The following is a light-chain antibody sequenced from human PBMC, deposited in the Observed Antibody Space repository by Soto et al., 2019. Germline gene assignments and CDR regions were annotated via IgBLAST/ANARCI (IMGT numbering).Light chain of an antibody. V-gene: IGKV1-12*01. CDR3: QQANSFPYT. CDR1: PGIRSL. Sequence: DIQMTQSPSSVSASVGDRVTITCRARPGIRSLLAWDQQKPGKAPKLLIYASSSLQSGVPSRFSGSGYGTDFTLTISSLQPEDFATYYCQQANSFPYTFGQGTKLEIK. CDR2: ASS. J-gene: IGKJ2*01.